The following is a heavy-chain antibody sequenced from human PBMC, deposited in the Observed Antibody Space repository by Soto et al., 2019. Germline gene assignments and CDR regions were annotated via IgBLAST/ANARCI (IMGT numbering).Heavy chain of an antibody. CDR2: ISAYNGNT. D-gene: IGHD3-22*01. Sequence: QVQLVQSGAEVKKPGASVKVSCKASGYTFTSYGISWVRQAPGQGLEWMGWISAYNGNTNYAQKLQGRVTMTTDTSTSTAYMELRSLRCDDTAVYFCARWGGTYYYDSSGYWNYYYYGMDVWGQGTTVTVSS. V-gene: IGHV1-18*01. CDR1: GYTFTSYG. J-gene: IGHJ6*02. CDR3: ARWGGTYYYDSSGYWNYYYYGMDV.